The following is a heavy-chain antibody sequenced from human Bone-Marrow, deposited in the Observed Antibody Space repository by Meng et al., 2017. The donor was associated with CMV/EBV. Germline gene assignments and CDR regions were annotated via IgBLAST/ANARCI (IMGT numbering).Heavy chain of an antibody. CDR1: GDSISSGGYC. Sequence: SETLSLTCSVSGDSISSGGYCWSWIRQHPGKGLEWIGYIYYSGSTYYNPSLTYYNPSLKSRVTISLATSKNQFSLELNSVTAADTAVYFCARDEPKTSYWRGFDSWGQGTLVTVSS. CDR3: ARDEPKTSYWRGFDS. D-gene: IGHD3-3*01. CDR2: IYYSGSTYYNPSLT. V-gene: IGHV4-31*03. J-gene: IGHJ4*02.